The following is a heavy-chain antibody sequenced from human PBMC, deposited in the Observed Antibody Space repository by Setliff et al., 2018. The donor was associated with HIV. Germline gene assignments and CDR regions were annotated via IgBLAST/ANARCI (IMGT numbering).Heavy chain of an antibody. V-gene: IGHV4-59*08. CDR2: IYYSGSP. CDR3: ARVGGFFGEARPPPDY. J-gene: IGHJ4*02. D-gene: IGHD3-10*01. CDR1: GGSIRSHY. Sequence: PSETLSLTCTVSGGSIRSHYWSWIREPPGKGLEWIGYIYYSGSPNYNPSLMSRVTISIDTSKDQLSLKLNSVTAADTAVYYCARVGGFFGEARPPPDYWGQGALVTVSS.